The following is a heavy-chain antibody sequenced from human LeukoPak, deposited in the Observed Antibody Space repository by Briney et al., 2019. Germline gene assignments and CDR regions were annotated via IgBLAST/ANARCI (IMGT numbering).Heavy chain of an antibody. CDR1: GFTFRLYA. CDR2: INGSPGST. V-gene: IGHV3-23*01. D-gene: IGHD2-15*01. J-gene: IGHJ3*02. Sequence: QPGGSLRLSCAASGFTFRLYAMNWVRQSPGKGLEWVSSINGSPGSTFYADSVKGRFTISRDNSENTLYLQMNSLRAEDTAVYYCAKDRYCSGGSCQNDAFDIWGQGTMVTVSS. CDR3: AKDRYCSGGSCQNDAFDI.